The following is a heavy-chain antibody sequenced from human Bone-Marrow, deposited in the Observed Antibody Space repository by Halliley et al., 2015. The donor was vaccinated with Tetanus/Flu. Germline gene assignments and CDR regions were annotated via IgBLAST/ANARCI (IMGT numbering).Heavy chain of an antibody. CDR3: ARDGAGATGAISP. J-gene: IGHJ5*02. V-gene: IGHV1-18*03. Sequence: MGWSSAYNGKTEYAQKFQGRVTMTTDTSTSTAYMELRILRSDDMAVYYCARDGAGATGAISPWGQGTLVTVSS. D-gene: IGHD1-26*01. CDR2: SSAYNGKT.